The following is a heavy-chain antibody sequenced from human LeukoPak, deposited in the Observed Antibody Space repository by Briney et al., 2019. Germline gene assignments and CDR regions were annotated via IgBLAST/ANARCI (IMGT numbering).Heavy chain of an antibody. J-gene: IGHJ4*02. V-gene: IGHV4-39*01. Sequence: SETLSLTCKDSGGSISSSGYYWGWIRLPPGKGLEWIGSIHNSGSTYYNPSLKSRVTISVDTSNNQFSLKLSFVTAADTAVYYCARHPTMVRGVILYYFDYWGQGTLVTVSS. CDR2: IHNSGST. D-gene: IGHD3-10*01. CDR1: GGSISSSGYY. CDR3: ARHPTMVRGVILYYFDY.